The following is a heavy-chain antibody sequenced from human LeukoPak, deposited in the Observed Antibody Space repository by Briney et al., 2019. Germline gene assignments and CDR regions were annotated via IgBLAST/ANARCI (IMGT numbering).Heavy chain of an antibody. CDR1: GGSFSGYY. D-gene: IGHD2-15*01. Sequence: SETLSLTCAVYGGSFSGYYWSWIRQPPGKGLEWIGEINHSGSTNYNPSLKSRVTISVDTSKNQFSLKLSSVTAADTAVYYCARRVVVVAATRYNWFDPWGQGTLVTVSS. J-gene: IGHJ5*02. CDR2: INHSGST. CDR3: ARRVVVVAATRYNWFDP. V-gene: IGHV4-34*01.